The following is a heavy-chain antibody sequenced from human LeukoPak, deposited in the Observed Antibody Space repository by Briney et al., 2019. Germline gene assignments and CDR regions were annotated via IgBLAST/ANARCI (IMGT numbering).Heavy chain of an antibody. Sequence: PGGSLRLSCAASGFTFSTSWMTWVRQAPGKGLEWVANINPDGSAKNYVGFVQGRFTISRDNAKNSLYLQMNSLRAEDTAVYYCARVGQRWLQFDYYYMDVWGKGTTVTVSS. D-gene: IGHD5-24*01. CDR3: ARVGQRWLQFDYYYMDV. J-gene: IGHJ6*03. CDR1: GFTFSTSW. CDR2: INPDGSAK. V-gene: IGHV3-7*01.